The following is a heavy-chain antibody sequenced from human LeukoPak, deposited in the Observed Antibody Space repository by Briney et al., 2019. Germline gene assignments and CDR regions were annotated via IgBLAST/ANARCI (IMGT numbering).Heavy chain of an antibody. CDR2: INHSGST. V-gene: IGHV4-34*01. CDR3: ARRRGYGDYFFSVRAIFDY. CDR1: GGSFSGYY. J-gene: IGHJ4*02. Sequence: SETLSLTCAVYGGSFSGYYWSWIRQPPGKGLEWIGEINHSGSTNYNPSLKSRVTISVDTSKNQFSLKLSSVTAADTAVYYCARRRGYGDYFFSVRAIFDYWGQGTLVTVSS. D-gene: IGHD4-17*01.